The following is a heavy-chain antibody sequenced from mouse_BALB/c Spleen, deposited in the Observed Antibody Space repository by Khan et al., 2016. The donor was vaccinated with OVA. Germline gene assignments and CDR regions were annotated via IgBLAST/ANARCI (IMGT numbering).Heavy chain of an antibody. CDR1: GYTFTDFA. Sequence: VQLQASGAELVRPGVSVKISCKGSGYTFTDFAMHWVKQSHAKSLEWLGVISTYYGDADYNHKFRDKATMTVDKSSSTAYMELAGLTSEDSAIYYCVRGSGKSRFAYWGQGTLVTVSA. CDR2: ISTYYGDA. J-gene: IGHJ3*01. CDR3: VRGSGKSRFAY. V-gene: IGHV1S137*01. D-gene: IGHD1-3*01.